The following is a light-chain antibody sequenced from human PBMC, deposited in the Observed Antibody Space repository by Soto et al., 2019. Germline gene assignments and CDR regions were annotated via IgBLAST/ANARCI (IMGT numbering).Light chain of an antibody. CDR1: SSDVGGYNY. V-gene: IGLV2-14*01. CDR3: SSYTSSSTGV. J-gene: IGLJ3*02. CDR2: EVS. Sequence: QSALTQPASVSGSPGQSITISCTGTSSDVGGYNYVSWYLQHPGKAPKLMIYEVSNRPSGVSNRFSGSKSGNTASLTISGLQAEDEADYYCSSYTSSSTGVFGGGTEHTLL.